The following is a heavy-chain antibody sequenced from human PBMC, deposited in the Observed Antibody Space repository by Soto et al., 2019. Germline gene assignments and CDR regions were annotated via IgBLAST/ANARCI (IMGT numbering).Heavy chain of an antibody. CDR1: GGSVSSGSYY. J-gene: IGHJ6*02. D-gene: IGHD2-2*01. Sequence: RSLTCNVSGGSVSSGSYYWSWIRQPPGKGLEWIGYMYYSGSTTYNPSLKSRVTISIDTSKNQFSLKLSSVTAADTAVYYCARGGPVGPAAESRYGMDGWGQGTTVTVSS. CDR2: MYYSGST. V-gene: IGHV4-61*01. CDR3: ARGGPVGPAAESRYGMDG.